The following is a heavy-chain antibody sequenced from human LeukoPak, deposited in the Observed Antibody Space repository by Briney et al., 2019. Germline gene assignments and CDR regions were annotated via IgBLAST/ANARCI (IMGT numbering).Heavy chain of an antibody. CDR2: IYSGGDT. V-gene: IGHV3-66*01. CDR3: AKERSLEIAVAGTIFDY. CDR1: GFTVNSYY. D-gene: IGHD6-19*01. J-gene: IGHJ4*02. Sequence: GGSLRLSCAASGFTVNSYYMGWVRQAPWKGLEWVSVIYSGGDTYYADSVKGRFTISRDNSKNMIYLEMSSLKAEDTAVYYCAKERSLEIAVAGTIFDYWGQGTLVTVSS.